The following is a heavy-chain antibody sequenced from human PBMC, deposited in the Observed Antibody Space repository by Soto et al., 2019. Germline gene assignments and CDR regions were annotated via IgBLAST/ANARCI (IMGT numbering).Heavy chain of an antibody. V-gene: IGHV3-9*01. CDR2: INWNSGSI. D-gene: IGHD6-13*01. CDR1: GFTFDDYA. Sequence: GGSLRLSCAASGFTFDDYAMHWVRQVPGKGLEWVSGINWNSGSIGYADSVKGRFAISRDNAKNSLHLQMNSLRAEDTAFYYCVKDESINWYSGHFRHWGQGTMVTVYS. CDR3: VKDESINWYSGHFRH. J-gene: IGHJ1*01.